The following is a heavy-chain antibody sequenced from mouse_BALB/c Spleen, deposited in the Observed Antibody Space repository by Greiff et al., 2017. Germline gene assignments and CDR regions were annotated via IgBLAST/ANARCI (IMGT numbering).Heavy chain of an antibody. Sequence: EVQRVESGGGLVKPGGSLKLSCAASGFAFSSYDMSWVRQTPEKRLEWVAYISSGGGSTYYPDTVKGRFTISRDNAKNTLYLQMSSLKSEDTAMYYCARRGLGFLAYWGQGTLVTVSA. J-gene: IGHJ3*01. CDR2: ISSGGGST. CDR1: GFAFSSYD. D-gene: IGHD2-4*01. CDR3: ARRGLGFLAY. V-gene: IGHV5-12-1*01.